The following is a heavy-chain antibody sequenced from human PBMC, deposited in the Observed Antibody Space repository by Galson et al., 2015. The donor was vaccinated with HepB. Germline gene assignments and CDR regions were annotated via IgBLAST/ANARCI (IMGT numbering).Heavy chain of an antibody. CDR2: ISAYNGNT. Sequence: SVKVSCKASGYTFTSYGVSWVRQAPGQGLEWMGWISAYNGNTNYAQKLQGRVTMTTDTSTSTAYMELRSLRSDDTAVYYCARDFYPLLWWCPASYWGQGTLVTVSS. CDR1: GYTFTSYG. CDR3: ARDFYPLLWWCPASY. D-gene: IGHD2-21*01. V-gene: IGHV1-18*04. J-gene: IGHJ4*02.